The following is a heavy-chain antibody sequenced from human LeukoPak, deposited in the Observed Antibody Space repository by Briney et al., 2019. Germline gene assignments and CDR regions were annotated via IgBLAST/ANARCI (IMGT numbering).Heavy chain of an antibody. Sequence: GGSLRLSCAASGFTVSSNYMTWVRQAPGKGLEWVSVIYSDGSTFYADSVKGRFTISRDIFKNTLYLQMNSLRAEDTAVYYCAREHRIGGSWGQGTLVIVSS. CDR1: GFTVSSNY. CDR3: AREHRIGGS. CDR2: IYSDGST. D-gene: IGHD3-16*01. V-gene: IGHV3-53*01. J-gene: IGHJ4*02.